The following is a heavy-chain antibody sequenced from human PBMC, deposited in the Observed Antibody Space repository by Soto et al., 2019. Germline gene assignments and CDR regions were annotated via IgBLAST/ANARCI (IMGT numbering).Heavy chain of an antibody. D-gene: IGHD1-26*01. Sequence: ASVKVSCKASGYTFTSYAIIWVRQTPGQGLEWMGWISAYNGNTKYAQKFQGRVTLTTDTSTSTAYMELRSLRYDDTAVYYCAIVGATNWFDPWGQGTLVTVSS. V-gene: IGHV1-18*01. CDR3: AIVGATNWFDP. CDR2: ISAYNGNT. CDR1: GYTFTSYA. J-gene: IGHJ5*02.